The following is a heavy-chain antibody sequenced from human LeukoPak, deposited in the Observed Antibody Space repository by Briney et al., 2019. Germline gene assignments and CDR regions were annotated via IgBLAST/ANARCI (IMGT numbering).Heavy chain of an antibody. CDR2: IYYSGST. Sequence: GSLRLSCAASGFTFSSYSMNWVRQAPGKGLEWIGSIYYSGSTYYNPSLKSRVTISVDTSKNQFSLKLSSVTAADTAVYYCARHLRFLEWLLPPGTTTRVPYWFDPWGQGTLVTVSS. CDR3: ARHLRFLEWLLPPGTTTRVPYWFDP. CDR1: GFTFSSYSMN. J-gene: IGHJ5*02. V-gene: IGHV4-39*01. D-gene: IGHD3-3*01.